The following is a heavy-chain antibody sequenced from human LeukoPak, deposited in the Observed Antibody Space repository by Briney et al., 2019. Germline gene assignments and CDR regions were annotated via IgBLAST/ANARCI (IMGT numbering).Heavy chain of an antibody. V-gene: IGHV4-34*01. D-gene: IGHD6-6*01. CDR3: ARYSSSSSFFDY. Sequence: SETLSLTCAVYGGSFSGYYWSWIRQPPGKGLEWIGEINHSGSTNYNPSLKSRVTISVDTSKNQFSLKLSSVSAADTAVYYCARYSSSSSFFDYWGQGTLVTVSS. CDR1: GGSFSGYY. CDR2: INHSGST. J-gene: IGHJ4*02.